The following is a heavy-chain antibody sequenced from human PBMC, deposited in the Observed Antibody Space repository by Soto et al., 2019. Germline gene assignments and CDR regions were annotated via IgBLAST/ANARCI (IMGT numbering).Heavy chain of an antibody. CDR1: GFTFSSYG. D-gene: IGHD3-10*01. CDR3: AKDRSLVRGPMPY. J-gene: IGHJ4*02. CDR2: ISYDGSNK. Sequence: PGGSLRLSCAASGFTFSSYGMHWVRQAPGKGLEWVAVISYDGSNKYYADSVKGRFTTSRDNSKNTLYLQMNSLRAEDTAVYYCAKDRSLVRGPMPYWGQGTLVTVSS. V-gene: IGHV3-30*18.